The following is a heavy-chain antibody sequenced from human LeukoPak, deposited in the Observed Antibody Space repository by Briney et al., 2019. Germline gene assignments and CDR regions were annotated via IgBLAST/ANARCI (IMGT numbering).Heavy chain of an antibody. V-gene: IGHV1-3*01. CDR3: ARVGRIAVAGSFGAFDI. CDR2: INAGNGNT. D-gene: IGHD6-19*01. Sequence: ASVKVSCMASGYSFTSYAMHWVRQAPGQRLEWLGWINAGNGNTKYSQKFQGRVTITRDTYASTVYMELSSLRSEDTAVYYCARVGRIAVAGSFGAFDIWGQGTMVTVSS. CDR1: GYSFTSYA. J-gene: IGHJ3*02.